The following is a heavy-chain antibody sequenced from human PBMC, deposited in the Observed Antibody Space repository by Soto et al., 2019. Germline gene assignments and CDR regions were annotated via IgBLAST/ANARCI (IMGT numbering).Heavy chain of an antibody. CDR1: GFTFGSYW. J-gene: IGHJ3*02. D-gene: IGHD3-9*01. Sequence: PGGSLRLSYAASGFTFGSYWMHWVRQAPGKGPVWVSRINSDGTSTRYADSVKGRFAISRDNAKNSLYLQMNSLRAEDTAVYYCARDLHDILTGYRVHAFDIWGQGTMVTVSS. CDR2: INSDGTST. V-gene: IGHV3-74*01. CDR3: ARDLHDILTGYRVHAFDI.